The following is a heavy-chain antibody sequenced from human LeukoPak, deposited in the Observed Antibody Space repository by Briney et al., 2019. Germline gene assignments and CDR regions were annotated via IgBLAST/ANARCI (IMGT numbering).Heavy chain of an antibody. V-gene: IGHV4-34*01. CDR3: ARGGLDSSGYNFDY. CDR1: GGSFSGYY. CDR2: INHSGST. D-gene: IGHD3-22*01. Sequence: PSETLSLTCAVYGGSFSGYYWSWIRQPPGKGLEWIGEINHSGSTNYNPSLKSRVTISVDTSKNQFSLKLSSVTAADTAVYYCARGGLDSSGYNFDYWGQGTLVTVSS. J-gene: IGHJ4*02.